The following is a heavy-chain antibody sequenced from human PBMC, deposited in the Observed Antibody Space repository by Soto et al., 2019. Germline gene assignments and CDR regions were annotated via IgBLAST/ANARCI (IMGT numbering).Heavy chain of an antibody. J-gene: IGHJ4*02. V-gene: IGHV1-69*02. CDR2: IIPILRIP. CDR3: AMEYCSSTSCSRDY. D-gene: IGHD2-2*01. Sequence: QVQLVQSGAEVKKPGSSLKVSCKASGGTFSSYTISWVRQAPGQGREWMGRIIPILRIPSYAQKCQGRVTITADKSTSTAYMGLSSLRSEDTAVYYCAMEYCSSTSCSRDYWGQGTLVTVSS. CDR1: GGTFSSYT.